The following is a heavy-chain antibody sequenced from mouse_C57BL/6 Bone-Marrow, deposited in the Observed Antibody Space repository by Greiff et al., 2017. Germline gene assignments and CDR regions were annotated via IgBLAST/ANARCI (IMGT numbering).Heavy chain of an antibody. J-gene: IGHJ2*01. CDR2: IYPGSGNT. V-gene: IGHV1-66*01. Sequence: QVQLKQSGPELVKPGASVKISCKASGYSFTSYYIHWVKQRPGQGLEWIGWIYPGSGNTKYNEKFKGKATLTADTSSSTAYMQLSSLTSEDSAVYYCAREGETDYDYLCYFDYWGQGTTLTVSS. D-gene: IGHD2-4*01. CDR1: GYSFTSYY. CDR3: AREGETDYDYLCYFDY.